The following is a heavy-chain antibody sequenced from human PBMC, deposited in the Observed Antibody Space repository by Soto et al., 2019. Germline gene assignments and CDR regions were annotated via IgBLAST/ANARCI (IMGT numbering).Heavy chain of an antibody. J-gene: IGHJ4*02. D-gene: IGHD1-1*01. CDR3: VKSREMATTRFDY. V-gene: IGHV3-64D*08. CDR1: GFTFSSYA. Sequence: GGSLRLSCSASGFTFSSYAMHWVRQAPGKGLEYVSAISSNGGSTYYADSVKGRFTISRDNSKNTLYLQMSSLRAEDTVVYYCVKSREMATTRFDYWGQGTLVTVSS. CDR2: ISSNGGST.